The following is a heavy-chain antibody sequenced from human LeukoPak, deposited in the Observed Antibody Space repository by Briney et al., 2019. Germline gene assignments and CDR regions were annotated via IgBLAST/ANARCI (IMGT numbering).Heavy chain of an antibody. V-gene: IGHV1-3*01. CDR2: ISAYNGNT. Sequence: ASVKVSCKASGYTFTSYAMHWVRQAPGQRLEWMGRISAYNGNTNYLQKFQGRVTMTTDTSTATAYMELRSLRPSDTAVYFCARGPRYSYDSSILLFDYWGQGTLVTVSS. D-gene: IGHD3-22*01. J-gene: IGHJ4*02. CDR1: GYTFTSYA. CDR3: ARGPRYSYDSSILLFDY.